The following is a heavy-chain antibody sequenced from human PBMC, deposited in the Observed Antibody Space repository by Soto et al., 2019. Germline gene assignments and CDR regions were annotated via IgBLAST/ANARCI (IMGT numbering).Heavy chain of an antibody. V-gene: IGHV1-69*01. CDR2: IIPIFGTA. Sequence: QVQLVQSGAEVKKPGSSVKVSCKASGGTFSSYAISWVRQAPGQGLEWVGGIIPIFGTAKYAQKFQGRVTITADESTSTAYMELSSLRSEDTAVYYCAREVTMVRGVIGWFDPWGQGTLVTVSA. CDR3: AREVTMVRGVIGWFDP. D-gene: IGHD3-10*01. CDR1: GGTFSSYA. J-gene: IGHJ5*02.